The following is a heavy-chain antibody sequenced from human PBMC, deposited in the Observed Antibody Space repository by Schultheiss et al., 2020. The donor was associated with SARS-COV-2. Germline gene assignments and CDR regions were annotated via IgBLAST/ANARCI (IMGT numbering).Heavy chain of an antibody. Sequence: SETLSLTCTVSGGSISSYYWSWIRQSPGKKLEWIGYIYYSGSTNYNPSLKSRVTISVDTSKNQFSLKLSSVTAADTAVYYCAREVYQPGGAWYYYYGMDVWGQGTTVTVSS. J-gene: IGHJ6*02. V-gene: IGHV4-59*01. CDR2: IYYSGST. D-gene: IGHD2-2*01. CDR1: GGSISSYY. CDR3: AREVYQPGGAWYYYYGMDV.